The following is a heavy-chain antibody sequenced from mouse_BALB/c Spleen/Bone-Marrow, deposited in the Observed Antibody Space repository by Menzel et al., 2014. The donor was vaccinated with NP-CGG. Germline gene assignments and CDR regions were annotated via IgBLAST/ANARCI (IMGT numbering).Heavy chain of an antibody. J-gene: IGHJ2*01. Sequence: EVMLVESGGGLVQPGGSLKLSCAASGFDFSRYWMSWVRQAPGKGLEWIGEINPDSSTIDYTPSLKDKFIISRDNAKNTLYLQMRKVRSEDTALYYCARQGYYGYSDYWGQGTNLTVSS. CDR3: ARQGYYGYSDY. V-gene: IGHV4-1*02. CDR1: GFDFSRYW. D-gene: IGHD1-2*01. CDR2: INPDSSTI.